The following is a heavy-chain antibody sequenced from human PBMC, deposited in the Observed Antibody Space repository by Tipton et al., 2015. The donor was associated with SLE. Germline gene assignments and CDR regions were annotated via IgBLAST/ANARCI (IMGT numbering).Heavy chain of an antibody. CDR1: GGSISTYH. CDR2: IHHSGSI. D-gene: IGHD5-18*01. Sequence: LRLSCTISGGSISTYHWSWLRQSPGKGLEWIGYIHHSGSINYNPSLRSQVTLSIDTSKNHFSLKLSSVTAADTAVYFCARDRDSYGHFDYWGRGTLVAVSS. CDR3: ARDRDSYGHFDY. J-gene: IGHJ4*02. V-gene: IGHV4-4*08.